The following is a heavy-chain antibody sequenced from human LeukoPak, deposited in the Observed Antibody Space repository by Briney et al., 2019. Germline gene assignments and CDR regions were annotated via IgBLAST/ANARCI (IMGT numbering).Heavy chain of an antibody. D-gene: IGHD2-15*01. Sequence: ASVKVSCKASGDIFTTYDVHWVRQASGQGLEWMGWMNPKSGDRGYAQKFQDRVAMTMNNSIRTAYMELRGLQPEDTAVYYCASGWYYHYLGTDVWGQGTTVIVSS. J-gene: IGHJ6*02. V-gene: IGHV1-8*01. CDR1: GDIFTTYD. CDR2: MNPKSGDR. CDR3: ASGWYYHYLGTDV.